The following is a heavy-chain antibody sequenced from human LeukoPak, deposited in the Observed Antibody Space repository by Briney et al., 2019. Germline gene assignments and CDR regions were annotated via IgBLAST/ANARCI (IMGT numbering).Heavy chain of an antibody. CDR1: RLTFSRYW. D-gene: IGHD5-12*01. J-gene: IGHJ4*02. CDR2: INPDGTEK. Sequence: GGSRRLSCAASRLTFSRYWMTWARQAPGKGLEWVGNINPDGTEKYYVDSVKGRFTISRDNAKNSLYLQMNSLRAEDTAVYYCASGYSGYLYFDYWGQGTLVTVSS. V-gene: IGHV3-7*01. CDR3: ASGYSGYLYFDY.